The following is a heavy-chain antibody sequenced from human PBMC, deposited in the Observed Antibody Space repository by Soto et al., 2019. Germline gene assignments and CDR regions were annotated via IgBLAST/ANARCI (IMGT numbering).Heavy chain of an antibody. Sequence: LSLTCTVSGGSISSYYWSWIRQPPGKGLEWIGYIYYSGSTNYNPSLKSRVTISVDTSKNQFSLKLSSVTAADTAVYYCARGAYSSSWFDAFDIWGQGTMVTVSS. V-gene: IGHV4-59*01. CDR2: IYYSGST. J-gene: IGHJ3*02. CDR1: GGSISSYY. CDR3: ARGAYSSSWFDAFDI. D-gene: IGHD6-13*01.